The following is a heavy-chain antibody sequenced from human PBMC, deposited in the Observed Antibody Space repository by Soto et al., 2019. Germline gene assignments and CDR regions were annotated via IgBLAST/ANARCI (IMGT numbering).Heavy chain of an antibody. V-gene: IGHV3-23*01. CDR3: AQGSDIVVVPAAIY. J-gene: IGHJ4*02. Sequence: GGSLRLSCAASGFTFSSYAMSWVRQAPGKGLEWVSAISGSGGSTYYADSVKGRFTISRDNSKNTLYLQMNSLRAEDTAVYYCAQGSDIVVVPAAIYWGQGTLVTVSS. D-gene: IGHD2-2*01. CDR2: ISGSGGST. CDR1: GFTFSSYA.